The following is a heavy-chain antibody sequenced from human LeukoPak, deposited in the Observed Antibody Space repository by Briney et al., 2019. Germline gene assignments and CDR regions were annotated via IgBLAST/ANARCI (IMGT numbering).Heavy chain of an antibody. Sequence: GASVKVSCKASGYTFTSYGISWVRQAPGQGLEWMGWISAYNGNTNYAQKLQGRVTMTTDTSTSTAYMELSSLRSEDTAVYDCARLNDFSRLPYFDYWGQGTLVTVSS. CDR3: ARLNDFSRLPYFDY. V-gene: IGHV1-18*01. J-gene: IGHJ4*02. CDR2: ISAYNGNT. D-gene: IGHD3-3*01. CDR1: GYTFTSYG.